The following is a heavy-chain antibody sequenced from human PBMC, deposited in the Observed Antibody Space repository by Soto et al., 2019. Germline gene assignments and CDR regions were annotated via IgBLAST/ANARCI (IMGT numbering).Heavy chain of an antibody. D-gene: IGHD3-10*01. Sequence: QITLKESGPTLVKPTQTLTLTCTFSGFSLSTSGVGVGWIRQPPGKALEWLALIYWDDDKRYSPSLKSRLTITKDTSKNQVVLTMTNMDPVDTATYYCAHRDEVPWFGDLSNNWFDPWGQGTLVTVSS. CDR3: AHRDEVPWFGDLSNNWFDP. J-gene: IGHJ5*02. CDR1: GFSLSTSGVG. V-gene: IGHV2-5*02. CDR2: IYWDDDK.